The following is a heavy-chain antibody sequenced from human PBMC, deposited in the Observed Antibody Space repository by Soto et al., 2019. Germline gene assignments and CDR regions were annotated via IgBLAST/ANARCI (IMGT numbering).Heavy chain of an antibody. CDR2: IYHSGST. CDR3: ARGQAVAAHH. Sequence: QLQLQESGSGLVKPSQTLSLTCAVSGGSISSGGYSWSWIRQPPGKGLEWIGYIYHSGSTYYNPSLRSRVTISVYRSKNQFSLRLSSVTAADTAVYDCARGQAVAAHHWGQGTLVTVSS. CDR1: GGSISSGGYS. J-gene: IGHJ5*02. V-gene: IGHV4-30-2*01. D-gene: IGHD2-15*01.